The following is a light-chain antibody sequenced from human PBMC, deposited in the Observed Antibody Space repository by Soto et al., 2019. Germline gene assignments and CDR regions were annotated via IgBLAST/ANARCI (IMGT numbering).Light chain of an antibody. CDR3: QQYNNYWT. Sequence: DIQMTHSPSTLSASVGDRVTISCRASQSINTWLAWYQQKPGKAPKLLIYKASTLQSGVPSRFSGSGSGTEFTLTISCLQPDDFATYYSQQYNNYWTFGQGTKVEIX. J-gene: IGKJ1*01. V-gene: IGKV1-5*03. CDR2: KAS. CDR1: QSINTW.